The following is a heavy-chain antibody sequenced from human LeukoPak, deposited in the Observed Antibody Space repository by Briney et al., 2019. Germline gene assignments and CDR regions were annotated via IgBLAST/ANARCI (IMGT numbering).Heavy chain of an antibody. CDR2: IYHSGST. J-gene: IGHJ3*02. D-gene: IGHD2-2*01. CDR3: ARDPNTKAFDI. V-gene: IGHV4-30-2*01. Sequence: PSETLSLTCTVSGGSISSGGYYWSWIRQPPGKGLEWIGYIYHSGSTYYNPSLKSRVTISVDRSKNQFSLKLSSVTAADTAVYYCARDPNTKAFDIWGQGTMVTVSS. CDR1: GGSISSGGYY.